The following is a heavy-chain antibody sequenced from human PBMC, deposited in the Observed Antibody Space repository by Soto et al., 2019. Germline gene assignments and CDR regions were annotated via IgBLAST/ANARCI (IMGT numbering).Heavy chain of an antibody. V-gene: IGHV1-18*01. CDR2: ISVYNGNK. CDR1: GYTFNNYG. Sequence: AAVKVSCKASGYTFNNYGITWVRQAPGQGLEWLGWISVYNGNKNYAKKVQGRVSMTADTSTSTAHMELRSLQSDDTAVYFCARVAINLIRGLKVDFYSMDVWGQGTTVTV. J-gene: IGHJ6*02. CDR3: ARVAINLIRGLKVDFYSMDV. D-gene: IGHD3-10*01.